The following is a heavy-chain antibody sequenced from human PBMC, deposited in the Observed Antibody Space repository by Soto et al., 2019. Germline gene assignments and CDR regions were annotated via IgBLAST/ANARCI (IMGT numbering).Heavy chain of an antibody. V-gene: IGHV1-18*01. D-gene: IGHD5-18*01. CDR1: GGTFSSYG. CDR2: ISAYNGNT. J-gene: IGHJ6*02. CDR3: ARDLADTAMVTSYYYYYGMDV. Sequence: ASVKVSCKASGGTFSSYGISWVRQAPGQGLEWMGWISAYNGNTNYAQKLQGRVTMTTDTSTSTAYMELRSLRSDDTAVYYCARDLADTAMVTSYYYYYGMDVWGQGTTVTVSS.